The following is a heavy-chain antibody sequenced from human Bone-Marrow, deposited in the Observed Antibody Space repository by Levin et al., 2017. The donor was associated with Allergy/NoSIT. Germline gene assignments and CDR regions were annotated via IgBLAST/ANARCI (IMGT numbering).Heavy chain of an antibody. V-gene: IGHV4-59*08. CDR2: IYYSGST. Sequence: SQTLSLTCSVSGGSISRFYWSWVRQPPGKGLEWIGYIYYSGSTIYNPSLKSRVTISLDTPKSQFSLKLSSLTAADTAVYYCARAGMITFGGSHFDYWGQGALVTVSS. D-gene: IGHD3-16*01. J-gene: IGHJ4*02. CDR3: ARAGMITFGGSHFDY. CDR1: GGSISRFY.